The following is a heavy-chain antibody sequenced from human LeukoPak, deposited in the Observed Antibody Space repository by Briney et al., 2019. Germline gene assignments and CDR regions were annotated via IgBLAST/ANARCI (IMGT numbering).Heavy chain of an antibody. Sequence: GGSLRLSCAASGFTLSVYAMSWVRQAPGKGLEWVSAISGSGGNTYYADSVKGRFTISRDNSKNTLYLQMNSLRADDTAAYYCAKLLNDYGDYYFDSWGQGTLVTVSS. V-gene: IGHV3-23*01. CDR1: GFTLSVYA. CDR3: AKLLNDYGDYYFDS. J-gene: IGHJ4*02. D-gene: IGHD4-17*01. CDR2: ISGSGGNT.